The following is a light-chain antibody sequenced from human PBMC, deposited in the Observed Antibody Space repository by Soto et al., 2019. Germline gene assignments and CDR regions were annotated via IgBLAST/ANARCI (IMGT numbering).Light chain of an antibody. CDR2: GAS. CDR1: RNINRK. J-gene: IGKJ4*01. CDR3: QQYYDYPPLI. Sequence: EIVMTQSPATLSVSPGERATLSCRASRNINRKLAWYQQKPGQAPMLLISGASTRATGIPARFSGSGSGTEFNIPISSRQSGDIAVYYCQQYYDYPPLIFGGGTKVEIK. V-gene: IGKV3-15*01.